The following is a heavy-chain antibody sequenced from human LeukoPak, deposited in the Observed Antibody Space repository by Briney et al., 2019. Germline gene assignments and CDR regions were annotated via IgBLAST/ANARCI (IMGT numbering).Heavy chain of an antibody. V-gene: IGHV1-8*03. CDR3: ARAGSSSSTYYDFWSGYDY. Sequence: ASVKVSCKASGGTFSSYAISWVRQAPGQGLEWMGRMNPNSGNTGYAQKFQGRVTITRNTSISTAYMELSSLRSEDTAVYYCARAGSSSSTYYDFWSGYDYWGQGTLVTVSS. CDR1: GGTFSSYA. J-gene: IGHJ4*02. D-gene: IGHD3-3*01. CDR2: MNPNSGNT.